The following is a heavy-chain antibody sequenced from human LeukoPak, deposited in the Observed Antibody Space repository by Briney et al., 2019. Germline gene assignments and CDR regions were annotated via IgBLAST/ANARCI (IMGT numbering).Heavy chain of an antibody. V-gene: IGHV3-21*01. D-gene: IGHD3-16*02. J-gene: IGHJ3*02. CDR3: ARVSAGVIGMKDVFDI. CDR1: GFTFSNYA. Sequence: GGSLRLSCVGSGFTFSNYAMNWVRQAPGKGLEWVSSISGSSSYIYYADSVKGRFTIYRHNAKNSLYLQMNSLRAEDTAVYYCARVSAGVIGMKDVFDIWGQGTMITVSS. CDR2: ISGSSSYI.